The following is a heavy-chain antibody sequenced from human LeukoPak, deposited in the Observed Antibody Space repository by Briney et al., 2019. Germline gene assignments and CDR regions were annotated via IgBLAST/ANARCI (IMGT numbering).Heavy chain of an antibody. D-gene: IGHD2-2*01. V-gene: IGHV4-34*01. Sequence: SETLSLTCAVYGGSFSGYYWSWIRQPPGKGLEWIGEINHSGSTNYNPSLKSRVTISVDTSRNQFSLKLSSVTAADTAVYYCARAPRNIVLVPAAARYYYSGMDVWGQGTTVTVSS. CDR3: ARAPRNIVLVPAAARYYYSGMDV. CDR1: GGSFSGYY. CDR2: INHSGST. J-gene: IGHJ6*02.